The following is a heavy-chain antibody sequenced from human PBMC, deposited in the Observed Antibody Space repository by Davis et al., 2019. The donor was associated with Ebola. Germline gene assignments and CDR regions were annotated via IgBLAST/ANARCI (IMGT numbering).Heavy chain of an antibody. Sequence: ASVQVSCKASGYTFTGYYMHWVRQAPGQGLEWMGWINPNSGGTTYAQKFQGWVTMTRDTSISTAYMELSRLRSDDTAVYYCARDLLAGALYGDYEIYGMDVWGQGTTVTVSS. CDR1: GYTFTGYY. CDR3: ARDLLAGALYGDYEIYGMDV. V-gene: IGHV1-2*04. J-gene: IGHJ6*02. CDR2: INPNSGGT. D-gene: IGHD4-17*01.